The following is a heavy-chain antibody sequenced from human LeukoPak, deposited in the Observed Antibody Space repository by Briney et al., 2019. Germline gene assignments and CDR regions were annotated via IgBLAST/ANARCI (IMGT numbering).Heavy chain of an antibody. J-gene: IGHJ6*02. Sequence: PGGPLRLSGLAPGFTVTIYAMHWVRRAPGKGLDYVSVLYSRGTSTYYADSVKGRFTVSRDSSKNTLYLQMSSLRIEDTAIYYCVRDLSGMDVWGRGTTVTVSS. CDR2: LYSRGTST. D-gene: IGHD3-16*02. CDR1: GFTVTIYA. V-gene: IGHV3-64D*06. CDR3: VRDLSGMDV.